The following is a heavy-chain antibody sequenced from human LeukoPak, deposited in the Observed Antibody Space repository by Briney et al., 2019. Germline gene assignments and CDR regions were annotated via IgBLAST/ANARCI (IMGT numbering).Heavy chain of an antibody. CDR1: GYTFISYD. Sequence: ASVKVSCKASGYTFISYDINWVRQATGQGLEWMGWMNPNSGDTGYAQNFQGRLNMTRNTSKSTAYMELSSLRSEDTAVYYCARARGYNYGYVDYWGQGTLVTVSS. CDR2: MNPNSGDT. D-gene: IGHD5-18*01. V-gene: IGHV1-8*01. CDR3: ARARGYNYGYVDY. J-gene: IGHJ4*02.